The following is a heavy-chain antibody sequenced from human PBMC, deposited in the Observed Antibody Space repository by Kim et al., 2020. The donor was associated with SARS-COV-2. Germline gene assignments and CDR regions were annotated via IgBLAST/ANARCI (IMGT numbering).Heavy chain of an antibody. V-gene: IGHV3-21*01. D-gene: IGHD3-16*01. CDR3: ARAEGVPIYYFDY. Sequence: GGSLRLSCAASGFTFSSYSMNWVRQAPGKGLEWVSSISSSSSYIYYADSVKGRFTISRDNAKNSLYLQMNSLRAEDTAVYYCARAEGVPIYYFDYWGQGTLVTVSS. CDR2: ISSSSSYI. CDR1: GFTFSSYS. J-gene: IGHJ4*02.